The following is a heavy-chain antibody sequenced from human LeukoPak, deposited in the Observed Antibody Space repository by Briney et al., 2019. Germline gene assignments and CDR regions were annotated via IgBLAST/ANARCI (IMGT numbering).Heavy chain of an antibody. Sequence: ASVKVSCKASGYTFTGYYMHWVRQAPGQGLEWMGWINPNSGGTNYAQKFQGRVTMTRDTSIGTAYMELSRLRSDDTAVYYCARVPRYGSSFDYWGQGTLVTVSS. CDR3: ARVPRYGSSFDY. CDR2: INPNSGGT. J-gene: IGHJ4*02. D-gene: IGHD3-10*01. V-gene: IGHV1-2*02. CDR1: GYTFTGYY.